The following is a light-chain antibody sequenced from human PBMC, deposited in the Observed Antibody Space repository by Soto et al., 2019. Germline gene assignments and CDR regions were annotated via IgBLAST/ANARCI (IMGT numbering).Light chain of an antibody. V-gene: IGLV2-14*03. CDR2: DVS. CDR3: SSYTSSSAYV. CDR1: SSDVGGHNY. Sequence: QSALTQPASVSGSPGQSITISCTGSSSDVGGHNYVSWYQHHPGKAPKLIISDVSNRPSGVSNRFSGSKSGNTASLTISGLQSEDEADYYCSSYTSSSAYVFGTGTKVTVL. J-gene: IGLJ1*01.